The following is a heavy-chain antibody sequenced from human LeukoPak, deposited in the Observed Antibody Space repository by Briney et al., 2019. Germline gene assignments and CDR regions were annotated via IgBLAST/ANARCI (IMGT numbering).Heavy chain of an antibody. Sequence: GGSLRLACAASGFAFSSYWMHWVRQATGKGLVWVSRINSDGSNTSYADSVKGRFTISRDNAKNTLYLQMNSLRAEDTAVYYCARAGSSSWYSNRFDPWGQGTLVTVSS. D-gene: IGHD6-13*01. CDR2: INSDGSNT. J-gene: IGHJ5*02. CDR3: ARAGSSSWYSNRFDP. CDR1: GFAFSSYW. V-gene: IGHV3-74*01.